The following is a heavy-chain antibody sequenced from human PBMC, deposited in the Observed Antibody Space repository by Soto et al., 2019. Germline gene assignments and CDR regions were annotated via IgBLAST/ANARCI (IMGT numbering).Heavy chain of an antibody. J-gene: IGHJ4*02. Sequence: QVQLVQSGAEVKKPGSSVKVSCKASGGTFSSYSINWVRQAPGQGLEWMGEIIPIFGTANYAQKFQGRVTLTADESTSTAYMELSSLRSEDTAVYYCARHGGRHSGGIDYWGQGTLVTVSS. V-gene: IGHV1-69*01. CDR3: ARHGGRHSGGIDY. D-gene: IGHD1-26*01. CDR1: GGTFSSYS. CDR2: IIPIFGTA.